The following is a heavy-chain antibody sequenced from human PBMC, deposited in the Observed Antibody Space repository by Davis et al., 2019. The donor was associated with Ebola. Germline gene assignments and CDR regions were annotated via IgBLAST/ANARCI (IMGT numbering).Heavy chain of an antibody. CDR2: IKQDGSEK. Sequence: PGGSLRLSCAASGFTFSSYWMSWVRQAPGKGLEWVANIKQDGSEKYYVDSVKGRFTISRDNAKNSLYLQMNSLRAEDTAVYYCARDEDVLLWFGEFPYGMDVWGQGTTVTVSS. D-gene: IGHD3-10*01. V-gene: IGHV3-7*01. CDR1: GFTFSSYW. J-gene: IGHJ6*02. CDR3: ARDEDVLLWFGEFPYGMDV.